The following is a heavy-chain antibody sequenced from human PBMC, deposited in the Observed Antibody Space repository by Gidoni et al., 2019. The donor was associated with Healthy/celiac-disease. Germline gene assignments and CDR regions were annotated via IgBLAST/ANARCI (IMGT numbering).Heavy chain of an antibody. D-gene: IGHD6-13*01. V-gene: IGHV3-9*01. J-gene: IGHJ4*02. CDR1: GFTFDDYA. CDR2: ISWNSGSI. CDR3: AKDIEAALFHGFDY. Sequence: EVQLVESGGGLVQPGRSLRLSCAASGFTFDDYAMHWVRQAPGKGLEWVSGISWNSGSIGYADSVKGRFTISRDNAKNSLYLQMNSLRAEDTALYYCAKDIEAALFHGFDYWGQGTLVTVSS.